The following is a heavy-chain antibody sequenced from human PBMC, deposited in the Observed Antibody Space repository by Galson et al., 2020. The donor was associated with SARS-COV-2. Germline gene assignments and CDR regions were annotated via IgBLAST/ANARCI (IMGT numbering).Heavy chain of an antibody. V-gene: IGHV1-46*01. CDR3: ARASGSWNDPPGS. CDR2: INPSGGST. CDR1: GYTFTSYN. Sequence: GESLKISCKASGYTFTSYNMHWARQAPGQGLEWMGIINPSGGSTSYAQKFQGRITVTKDTSTSTVYMELNSLTSEDTAVYYCARASGSWNDPPGSWGQGTLVTVSS. J-gene: IGHJ5*02. D-gene: IGHD1-1*01.